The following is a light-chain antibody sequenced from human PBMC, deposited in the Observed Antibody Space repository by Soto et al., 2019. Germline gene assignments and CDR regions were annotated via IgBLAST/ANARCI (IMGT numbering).Light chain of an antibody. V-gene: IGKV3-20*01. Sequence: EIVMTQSPVTRSASPGESATLSCRASQSVDNNVAWYQQKPGQAPRLLIYGASSRATGIPDRFSGSGSGTDFTLTISRLEPEDFAVYYCQQYGSSPWTFGQGTKVDI. CDR3: QQYGSSPWT. J-gene: IGKJ1*01. CDR2: GAS. CDR1: QSVDNN.